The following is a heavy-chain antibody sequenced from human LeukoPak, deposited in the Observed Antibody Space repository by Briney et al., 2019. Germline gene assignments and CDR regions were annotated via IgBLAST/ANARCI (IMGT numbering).Heavy chain of an antibody. CDR3: ARGRVSSSTWYSTYYYYFYMDV. CDR2: VDHTGST. D-gene: IGHD1-1*01. V-gene: IGHV4-59*01. Sequence: PSETLSLTCSVSDDSITMYYWTWIRQPPGKGLEWIGYVDHTGSTNFNPSLNGRVSISRDTTKNRFSLRLRSVTAADTAVYFYARGRVSSSTWYSTYYYYFYMDVWGKGTTVTVSS. J-gene: IGHJ6*03. CDR1: DDSITMYY.